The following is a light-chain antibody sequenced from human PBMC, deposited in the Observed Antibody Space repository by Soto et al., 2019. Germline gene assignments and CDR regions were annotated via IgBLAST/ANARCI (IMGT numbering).Light chain of an antibody. CDR3: SSYAGSILYV. CDR2: EVN. V-gene: IGLV2-8*01. Sequence: QSALTQPPSASGSPGQSVTISCTGTSSDVGGYNYVSWYQQYPGKAPKLMIYEVNKRPSGVPDRFSGSKSGNTASLTVSGLQAEDDADYYCSSYAGSILYVFGTGTKLTVL. CDR1: SSDVGGYNY. J-gene: IGLJ1*01.